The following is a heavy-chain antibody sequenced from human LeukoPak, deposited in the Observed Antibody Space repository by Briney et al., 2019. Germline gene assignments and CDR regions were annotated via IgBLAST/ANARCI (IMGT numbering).Heavy chain of an antibody. J-gene: IGHJ3*02. D-gene: IGHD3-3*01. CDR2: MNPNSGNT. CDR3: ARVFGPPSWYDFWSGYKPTDAFDI. V-gene: IGHV1-8*01. Sequence: GASVKVSCKASGYTFTSYDSNWVRQATGQGREWMGWMNPNSGNTGYAQKFQGRVTMTRNTSISTAYMELSSLRSEDTAVYYCARVFGPPSWYDFWSGYKPTDAFDIWGQGTMVTVSS. CDR1: GYTFTSYD.